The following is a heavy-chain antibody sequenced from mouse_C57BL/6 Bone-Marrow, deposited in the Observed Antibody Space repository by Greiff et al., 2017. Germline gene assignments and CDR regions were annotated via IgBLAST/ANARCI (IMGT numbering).Heavy chain of an antibody. V-gene: IGHV1-69*01. CDR1: GYTFTSYW. Sequence: QVQLQQPGAELVMPGASVKLSCKASGYTFTSYWMHWVKQRPGQGLEWIGEIDPSDSYTNYNQKFKGKSTLTVDKSSSTAYMQLSSLTSEDSAVYYGAREERAHNYGSSYGLAYWGQGTLVTVSA. CDR3: AREERAHNYGSSYGLAY. D-gene: IGHD1-1*01. CDR2: IDPSDSYT. J-gene: IGHJ3*01.